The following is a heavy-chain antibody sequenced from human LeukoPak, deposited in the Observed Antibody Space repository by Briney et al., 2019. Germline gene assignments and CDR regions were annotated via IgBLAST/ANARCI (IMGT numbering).Heavy chain of an antibody. Sequence: GASVKVSCKASGYTFTSYGISWVRQAPGQGLEWMGWISAYNGNTNYAQKLQGRVTMTTDTSTSTAYMELRSLRSDDTAVYYCARDPWYYDILTGYYNYYYGMDVWGQGTTVTVSS. J-gene: IGHJ6*02. CDR3: ARDPWYYDILTGYYNYYYGMDV. CDR1: GYTFTSYG. V-gene: IGHV1-18*01. CDR2: ISAYNGNT. D-gene: IGHD3-9*01.